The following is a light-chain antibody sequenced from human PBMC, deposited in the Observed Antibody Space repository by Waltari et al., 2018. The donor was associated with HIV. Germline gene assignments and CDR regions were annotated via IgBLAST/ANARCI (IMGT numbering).Light chain of an antibody. V-gene: IGLV3-25*03. J-gene: IGLJ1*01. Sequence: SYELTQPPSVSVSPGQTARITCSGDVLPKHYAYWYQQKPGQAPALVIYKDSERPSGIPERFSGSSSGTTVTLTISGVQAEDEADYYCQSADSSGTFYVFGTGTKVTVL. CDR3: QSADSSGTFYV. CDR2: KDS. CDR1: VLPKHY.